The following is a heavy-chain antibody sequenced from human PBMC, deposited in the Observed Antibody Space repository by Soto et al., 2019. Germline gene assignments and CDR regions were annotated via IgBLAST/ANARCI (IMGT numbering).Heavy chain of an antibody. V-gene: IGHV1-69*02. Sequence: QVQLVQSGAEVKKPGSSVRVSCKASGGTFSSNTLSWVRQAPGQGLEWMGRITPVLDMADYEQKFQDRLTITADKSTTTVYRELGSLRSEDTAIYYCARAISSGGRFSGMDVWGQGTTVTVSS. CDR2: ITPVLDMA. CDR3: ARAISSGGRFSGMDV. CDR1: GGTFSSNT. J-gene: IGHJ6*02. D-gene: IGHD3-16*01.